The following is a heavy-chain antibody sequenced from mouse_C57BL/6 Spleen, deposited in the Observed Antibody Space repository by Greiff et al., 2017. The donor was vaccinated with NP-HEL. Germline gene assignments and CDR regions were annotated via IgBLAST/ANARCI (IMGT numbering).Heavy chain of an antibody. J-gene: IGHJ4*01. D-gene: IGHD2-5*01. Sequence: EVKLMESGGGLVQPGGSMKLSCVASGFTFSNYRMNWVRQSPEKGLEWVAQIRLKSDNYATHYAESVKGRFTISRDDSKSSVYLQMNNLRAEDTGIYYCTAYYSNPYYAMDYWGQGTSVTVSS. V-gene: IGHV6-3*01. CDR2: IRLKSDNYAT. CDR3: TAYYSNPYYAMDY. CDR1: GFTFSNYR.